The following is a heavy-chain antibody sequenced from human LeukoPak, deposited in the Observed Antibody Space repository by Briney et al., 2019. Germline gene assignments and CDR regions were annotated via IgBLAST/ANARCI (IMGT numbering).Heavy chain of an antibody. Sequence: GRSLRLSCAASGFTFSSYGMHWVRQAPGKGLEWVAVIWYDGSNKNYADSVKGRFTISRDNSKNTLYLQMNSLRAEDTAVYYCAREVYSGLVDYYYGMDVWGQGTTVTVSS. CDR1: GFTFSSYG. CDR3: AREVYSGLVDYYYGMDV. CDR2: IWYDGSNK. V-gene: IGHV3-33*01. D-gene: IGHD6-19*01. J-gene: IGHJ6*02.